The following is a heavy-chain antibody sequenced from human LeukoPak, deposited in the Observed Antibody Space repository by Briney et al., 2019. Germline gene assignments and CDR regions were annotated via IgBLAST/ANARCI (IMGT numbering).Heavy chain of an antibody. J-gene: IGHJ4*02. CDR3: ARGLHKYDDFWSGYYPLDY. CDR2: INHSGGT. D-gene: IGHD3-3*01. V-gene: IGHV4-34*01. Sequence: SETLSLACGVYGGSLSGYYWSWIRQPPGKGLEWIGEINHSGGTNYNPSLKSRVTISLDTSKNQLSLKLSSVTAADTAVYYCARGLHKYDDFWSGYYPLDYWGQGTLVTVSS. CDR1: GGSLSGYY.